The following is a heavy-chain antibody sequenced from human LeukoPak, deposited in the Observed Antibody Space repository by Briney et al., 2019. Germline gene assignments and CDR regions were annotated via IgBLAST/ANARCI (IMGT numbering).Heavy chain of an antibody. CDR3: AKDSIPYDSSGYASDY. Sequence: PGGSLRLSCAASGFTFSSYAMSWVRQAPGKGLEWVSAISGSGGSTYYADSVKGRFTISRDNSKNTLYLQMNNLRAEDTAVYYCAKDSIPYDSSGYASDYWGQGTLVTVSS. V-gene: IGHV3-23*01. CDR1: GFTFSSYA. D-gene: IGHD3-22*01. J-gene: IGHJ4*02. CDR2: ISGSGGST.